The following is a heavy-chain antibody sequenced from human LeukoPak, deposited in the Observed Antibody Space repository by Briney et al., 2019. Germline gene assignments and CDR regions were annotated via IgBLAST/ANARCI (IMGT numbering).Heavy chain of an antibody. J-gene: IGHJ5*02. V-gene: IGHV3-21*01. CDR3: ARDSSGPRAGYNWFDP. CDR1: GFTFSSYS. Sequence: GGSLRLSCAASGFTFSSYSMNWVRQALGKGLEWVSSISSSSSYIYYADSVKGRFTISRDNAKNSLYLQINSLRAEDTAVYYCARDSSGPRAGYNWFDPWGQGTLGTVSS. CDR2: ISSSSSYI. D-gene: IGHD3-22*01.